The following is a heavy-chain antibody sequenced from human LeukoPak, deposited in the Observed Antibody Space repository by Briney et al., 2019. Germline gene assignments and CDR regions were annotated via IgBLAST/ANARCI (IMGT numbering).Heavy chain of an antibody. Sequence: ASVKVSCTASGYTFTGYYMHWVRQAPGQGLEWMGWINPNSGGTNYAQKFQGRVTMTRDTSISTAYMELSRLRSDDTAVYYCARSRIAAAGKNWFDPWGQGTLVTVSS. CDR3: ARSRIAAAGKNWFDP. V-gene: IGHV1-2*02. D-gene: IGHD6-13*01. J-gene: IGHJ5*02. CDR1: GYTFTGYY. CDR2: INPNSGGT.